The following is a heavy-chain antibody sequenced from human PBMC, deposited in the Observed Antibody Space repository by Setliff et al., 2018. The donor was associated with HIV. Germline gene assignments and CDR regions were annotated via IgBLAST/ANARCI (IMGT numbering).Heavy chain of an antibody. CDR2: IYHNGNT. Sequence: PSETLSLTCTVAGGSTSSSSYYWGWIRQPPGMGLEWIASIYHNGNTYYNPSLKSRVTMSVDTSKNQFSLKLSSVTASDTAVYYCARSPERGYDSDWFDPWG. CDR1: GGSTSSSSYY. D-gene: IGHD5-12*01. CDR3: ARSPERGYDSDWFDP. V-gene: IGHV4-39*07. J-gene: IGHJ5*02.